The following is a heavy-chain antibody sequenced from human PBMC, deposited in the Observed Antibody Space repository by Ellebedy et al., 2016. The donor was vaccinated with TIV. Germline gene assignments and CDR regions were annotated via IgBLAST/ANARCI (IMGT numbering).Heavy chain of an antibody. J-gene: IGHJ5*02. CDR1: GFSFSDHY. V-gene: IGHV3-72*01. CDR2: IRGKGYGGTT. Sequence: SLKISCAASGFSFSDHYMDWVRQAPGKGLEWIGFIRGKGYGGTTEYAPSMKGRFTISRDDSKNLLYLEMNSLKTDDTAVYYCAREGFGAWFDTWGQGSLVTVSS. CDR3: AREGFGAWFDT. D-gene: IGHD3-3*01.